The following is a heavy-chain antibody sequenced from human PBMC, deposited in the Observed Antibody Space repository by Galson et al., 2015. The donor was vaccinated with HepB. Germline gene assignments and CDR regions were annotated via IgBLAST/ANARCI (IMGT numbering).Heavy chain of an antibody. Sequence: SLRLSCAASGLTFSNAWMSWVRQAPGKGLEWVGRIKSNTDGGTADYAAPVKGRFTISRDDSKTTLYLQMNSLKTEDTAVYYCTTDIGAYGMDVWGQGTTVTVSS. D-gene: IGHD1-26*01. V-gene: IGHV3-15*01. CDR1: GLTFSNAW. CDR3: TTDIGAYGMDV. J-gene: IGHJ6*02. CDR2: IKSNTDGGTA.